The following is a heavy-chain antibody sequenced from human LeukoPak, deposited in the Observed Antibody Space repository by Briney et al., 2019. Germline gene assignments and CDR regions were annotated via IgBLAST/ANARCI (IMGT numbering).Heavy chain of an antibody. CDR2: ISYDGSNK. CDR1: GFTFSSYA. D-gene: IGHD3-10*01. J-gene: IGHJ4*02. CDR3: ASRDYYGSGRYYLAY. V-gene: IGHV3-30*04. Sequence: GRSLRLSCAASGFTFSSYAMHWVRQAPGKGLEWVAVISYDGSNKYYADSVKGRFTISRDNSKNTLYLQMNSLRAEDTAVYYCASRDYYGSGRYYLAYWGQGTLVTVSS.